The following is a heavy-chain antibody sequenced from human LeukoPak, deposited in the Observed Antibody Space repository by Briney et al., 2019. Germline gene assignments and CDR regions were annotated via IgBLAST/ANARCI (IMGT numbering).Heavy chain of an antibody. D-gene: IGHD3-22*01. CDR3: ARGPLIRVVVVISNDY. CDR2: IIPIFGTA. V-gene: IGHV1-69*05. J-gene: IGHJ4*02. CDR1: GGTFSSYA. Sequence: SVKVSCKASGGTFSSYAISWVRQAPGQGLEWMGVIIPIFGTANYAQKFQGRVTMTRDTSISTAYMELSRLRSDDTAVYYCARGPLIRVVVVISNDYWGQGTLVTVSS.